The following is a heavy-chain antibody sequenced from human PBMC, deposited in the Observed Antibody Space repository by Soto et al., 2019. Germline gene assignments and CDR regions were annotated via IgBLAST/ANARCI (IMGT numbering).Heavy chain of an antibody. CDR2: ISYDGSNK. CDR1: GFTFSSYG. CDR3: AKDQYYDFWSGHIPV. V-gene: IGHV3-30*18. J-gene: IGHJ6*04. Sequence: GGSLRLSCAASGFTFSSYGMHWVRQAPGKGLEWVAVISYDGSNKYYADSVKGRFTISRDNSKNTLYLQMNSLRAEDTAVYYCAKDQYYDFWSGHIPVWGKGTTVTVSS. D-gene: IGHD3-3*01.